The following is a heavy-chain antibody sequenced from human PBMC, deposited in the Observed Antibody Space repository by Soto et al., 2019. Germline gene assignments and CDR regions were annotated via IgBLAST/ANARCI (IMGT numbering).Heavy chain of an antibody. Sequence: ASVKVSCKASGYSFTNNDVTWVRQATGQGLEWMGWMNPGSGDTGYAQKFQGRVTMTRDISIATAYMELSSLRSDDTAIYYCARMATFGSLNWFDPRGQGTLVTVSS. CDR3: ARMATFGSLNWFDP. D-gene: IGHD3-16*01. CDR2: MNPGSGDT. V-gene: IGHV1-8*01. CDR1: GYSFTNND. J-gene: IGHJ5*02.